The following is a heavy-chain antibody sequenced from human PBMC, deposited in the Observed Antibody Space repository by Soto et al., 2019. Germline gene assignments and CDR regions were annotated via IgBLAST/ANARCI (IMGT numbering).Heavy chain of an antibody. J-gene: IGHJ4*02. CDR2: ISSDGSNK. CDR1: AFTCSSYA. V-gene: IGHV3-30-3*01. D-gene: IGHD4-4*01. CDR3: ARQQYFDY. Sequence: PGGSLRLSCAASAFTCSSYAMHWVRQAPGKGLEWVALISSDGSNKFYADSVKGRFTISRDNSKNTLYLQMNSLRAEDTAVYFCARQQYFDYWGQGTLVTVSS.